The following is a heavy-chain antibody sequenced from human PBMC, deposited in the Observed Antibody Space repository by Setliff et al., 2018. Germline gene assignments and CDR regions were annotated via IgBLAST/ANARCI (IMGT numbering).Heavy chain of an antibody. V-gene: IGHV1-18*01. J-gene: IGHJ6*02. Sequence: ASVKVSCKASGGTFSSYAISWVRQAPGQGLEWMGWISAYNGNTNYAQKLQGRVTTTTDTSTSTAYMELRSLRSYDTAVYYCARDYYDSSGPPAVGMDVWGQVTTVTVSS. CDR3: ARDYYDSSGPPAVGMDV. CDR1: GGTFSSYA. D-gene: IGHD3-22*01. CDR2: ISAYNGNT.